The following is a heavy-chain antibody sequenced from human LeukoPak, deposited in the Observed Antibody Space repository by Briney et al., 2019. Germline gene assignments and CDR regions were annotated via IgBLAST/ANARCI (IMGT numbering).Heavy chain of an antibody. CDR3: AGDYRGSLDY. D-gene: IGHD4-11*01. CDR1: GGSFSGYY. CDR2: INHSGST. Sequence: SETLSLTCAVYGGSFSGYYWSWIRQPPGKGLEWIGEINHSGSTNSNPSLKSRVTISVDTSKNQFSLKLSSMTAADTAVYYCAGDYRGSLDYWGQGTLVTVSS. V-gene: IGHV4-34*01. J-gene: IGHJ4*02.